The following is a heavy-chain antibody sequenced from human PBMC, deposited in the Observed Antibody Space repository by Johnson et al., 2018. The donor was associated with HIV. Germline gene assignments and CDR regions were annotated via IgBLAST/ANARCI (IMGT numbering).Heavy chain of an antibody. V-gene: IGHV3-11*01. J-gene: IGHJ3*02. CDR3: AKANGDIIEDAFDI. D-gene: IGHD2-15*01. Sequence: QMQLVESGGGLVKPGGSLRLSCAASGFTFSDYYMNWIRQAPGKGLEWVSYISSSGITIYYADSVKGRFTISRDNAKNSLYLQMNSLRAEDTALYYCAKANGDIIEDAFDIWGQGTMVTVSS. CDR2: ISSSGITI. CDR1: GFTFSDYY.